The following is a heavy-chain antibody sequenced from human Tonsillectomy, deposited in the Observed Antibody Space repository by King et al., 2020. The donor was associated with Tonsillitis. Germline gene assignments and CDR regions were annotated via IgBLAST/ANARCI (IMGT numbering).Heavy chain of an antibody. Sequence: VQLVESGGGLVQPGGSLRLSCAASGFTVSSYYMNWVRQAPGKGLEWVSIIYSGGNTYYADSVQGRITISRDNSKNTLYLQMNSLRAEDTAVYYCARGAWGSLDSWGQGTLVTVSS. D-gene: IGHD1-26*01. J-gene: IGHJ4*02. CDR3: ARGAWGSLDS. CDR2: IYSGGNT. CDR1: GFTVSSYY. V-gene: IGHV3-66*01.